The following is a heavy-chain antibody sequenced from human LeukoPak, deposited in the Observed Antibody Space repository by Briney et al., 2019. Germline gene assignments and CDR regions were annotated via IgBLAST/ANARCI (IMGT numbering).Heavy chain of an antibody. J-gene: IGHJ4*02. CDR3: ARALCNAGNCFPDY. CDR2: TYYRSKWYN. Sequence: SQTLSLTCAISGDSVSSDSPTWDWIRQSPSRGLEWLGRTYYRSKWYNDYAVSVRSRITINPDTSKNQFSLQLNSVTPEDTAVYYCARALCNAGNCFPDYWAREPWSPSPQ. D-gene: IGHD2-15*01. CDR1: GDSVSSDSPT. V-gene: IGHV6-1*01.